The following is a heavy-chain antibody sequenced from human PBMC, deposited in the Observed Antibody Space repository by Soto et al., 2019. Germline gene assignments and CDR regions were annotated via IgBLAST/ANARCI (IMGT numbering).Heavy chain of an antibody. CDR3: AKDAKILDWLPTSYYFDF. V-gene: IGHV3-23*01. D-gene: IGHD3-9*01. CDR1: GLSFSSYA. Sequence: EVQVLESGGGLAQPGRSLRLSCAVSGLSFSSYAMTWVRQSPGKGLEWVSSISSSGNSTYSADSVRGRFTISGDNSKNTLYLQMNSLRAEDTAVYYCAKDAKILDWLPTSYYFDFWGQGTLVTVSS. J-gene: IGHJ4*02. CDR2: ISSSGNST.